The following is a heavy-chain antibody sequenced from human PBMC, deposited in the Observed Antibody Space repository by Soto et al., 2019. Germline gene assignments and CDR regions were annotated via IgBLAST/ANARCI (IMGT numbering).Heavy chain of an antibody. D-gene: IGHD6-19*01. CDR1: GFTFSSYA. J-gene: IGHJ4*02. Sequence: QVQLVESGGGVVQPGRSLRLSCAASGFTFSSYAMHWVRQAPGKGLEWVAVISYDGSNKYYADSVKGRFTISRDNSKNTLYLQMNSLRAEDTAVYYCARHPTDGEQWLTPFDYWGQGTLVTVSS. CDR2: ISYDGSNK. CDR3: ARHPTDGEQWLTPFDY. V-gene: IGHV3-30-3*01.